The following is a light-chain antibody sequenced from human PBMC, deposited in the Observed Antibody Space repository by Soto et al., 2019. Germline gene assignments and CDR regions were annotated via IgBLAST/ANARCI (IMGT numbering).Light chain of an antibody. J-gene: IGKJ1*01. CDR3: QQANSYPWT. CDR2: GSS. V-gene: IGKV1-12*01. Sequence: SSVSASVGDSVTITCRASQGVSDWVAWYQQKPGEAPKLLIYGSSSLLSGVPSRFSGTRSGTDFTLTISSLQPEDFATYYCQQANSYPWTFGQGTKVDIK. CDR1: QGVSDW.